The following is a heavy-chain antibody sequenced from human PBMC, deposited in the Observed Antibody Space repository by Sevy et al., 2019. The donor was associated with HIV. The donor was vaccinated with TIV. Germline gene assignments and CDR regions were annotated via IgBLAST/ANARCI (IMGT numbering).Heavy chain of an antibody. V-gene: IGHV4-61*01. CDR3: AREVGRDFWSGSLDY. CDR2: IYYSGST. D-gene: IGHD3-3*01. Sequence: SETLSLTCTVSGGSVSSGSYYWSWIRQPPGQGLEWIGCIYYSGSTNYNPSLKSRVSISVDTSKNQFFLMLSSVTAADTAVYYWAREVGRDFWSGSLDYWGQGTLVTVSS. J-gene: IGHJ4*02. CDR1: GGSVSSGSYY.